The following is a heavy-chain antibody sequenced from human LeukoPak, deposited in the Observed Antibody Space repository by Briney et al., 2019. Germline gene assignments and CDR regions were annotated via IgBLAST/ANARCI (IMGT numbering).Heavy chain of an antibody. J-gene: IGHJ4*02. CDR2: IYTSGST. CDR1: GGSISSGGYY. D-gene: IGHD3-10*01. CDR3: ARGPSGD. Sequence: SETLSLTCTVSGGSISSGGYYWSWIRQPAGKGLEWIGRIYTSGSTNYNPSLKSRVTMSLDTSKNQFSLKLSSVTAADTAVYYCARGPSGDWGQGTLVTVSS. V-gene: IGHV4-61*02.